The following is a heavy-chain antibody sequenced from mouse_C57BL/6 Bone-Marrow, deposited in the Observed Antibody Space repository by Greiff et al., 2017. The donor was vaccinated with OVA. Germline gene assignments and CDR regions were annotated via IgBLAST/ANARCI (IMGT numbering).Heavy chain of an antibody. D-gene: IGHD1-1*01. Sequence: LVESGPELVKPGASVKISCKASGYAFSSSWMNWVKQRPGKGLEWIGRIYPGDGDTNYNGKFKGKATLTADKSSSTAYMQLSSLTSEDSAVYFCARFTTVVDYFDYWGQGTTLTVSS. CDR1: GYAFSSSW. CDR2: IYPGDGDT. V-gene: IGHV1-82*01. J-gene: IGHJ2*01. CDR3: ARFTTVVDYFDY.